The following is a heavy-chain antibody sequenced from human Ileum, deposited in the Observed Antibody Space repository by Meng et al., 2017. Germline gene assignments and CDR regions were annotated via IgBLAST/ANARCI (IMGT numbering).Heavy chain of an antibody. J-gene: IGHJ3*02. CDR1: GYTFTNHH. CDR2: MDPKIGNT. Sequence: ASVKVSCKASGYTFTNHHINWVRQATGQGLEWMGWMDPKIGNTAYAQSLQGRVTMTRNTSMSTAYMELSSLRSEDTAVYFCASGRWFGVIVNAFDIWGQGTMVTVSS. D-gene: IGHD3-10*01. CDR3: ASGRWFGVIVNAFDI. V-gene: IGHV1-8*01.